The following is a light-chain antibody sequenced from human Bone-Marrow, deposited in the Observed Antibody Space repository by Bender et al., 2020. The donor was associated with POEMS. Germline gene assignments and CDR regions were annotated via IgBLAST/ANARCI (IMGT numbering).Light chain of an antibody. CDR2: QDS. Sequence: SYDLTQPPSVSVSPGQTATITCSGDKLGDKYTCWYQQKPGQSPVLTIYQDSKRPTGIPERFSGSNSGNTASLTISGLQAEDEADYYCCSYVGGGTFAFAGGTKLTVL. V-gene: IGLV3-1*01. CDR1: KLGDKY. J-gene: IGLJ2*01. CDR3: CSYVGGGTFA.